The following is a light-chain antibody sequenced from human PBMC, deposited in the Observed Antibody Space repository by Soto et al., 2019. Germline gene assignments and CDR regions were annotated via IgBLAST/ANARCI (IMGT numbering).Light chain of an antibody. CDR2: TAS. J-gene: IGKJ2*01. Sequence: DIQMTRSPSSVSASVGDRVTITCRASQGISSYLAWYQQKPGKAPNLLIYTASTLQSGVPSRFTGSGSGTDFTLTINSLQPEDFATYYCQQTNSFPYTFGQGTKLEIK. V-gene: IGKV1-12*01. CDR1: QGISSY. CDR3: QQTNSFPYT.